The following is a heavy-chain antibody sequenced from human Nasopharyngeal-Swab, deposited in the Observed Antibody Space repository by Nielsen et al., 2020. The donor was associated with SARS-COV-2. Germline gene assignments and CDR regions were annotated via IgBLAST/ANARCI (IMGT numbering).Heavy chain of an antibody. CDR3: AKDQYDTSGSNWFDP. J-gene: IGHJ5*02. Sequence: GESLKISCAASGFTFSSYAMSWVRQAPGKGLEWVSAISGSGGSTYYADSVKGRFTISRDNSKNTLYLQMNSLRAEDTAVYYCAKDQYDTSGSNWFDPWGHGTLVTVSS. CDR1: GFTFSSYA. D-gene: IGHD3-22*01. CDR2: ISGSGGST. V-gene: IGHV3-23*01.